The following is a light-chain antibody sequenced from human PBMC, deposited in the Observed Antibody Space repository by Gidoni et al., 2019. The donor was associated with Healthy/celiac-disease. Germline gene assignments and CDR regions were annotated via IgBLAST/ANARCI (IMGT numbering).Light chain of an antibody. CDR2: GNS. CDR3: QSYASSLSGRVV. J-gene: IGLJ2*01. V-gene: IGLV1-40*01. CDR1: SSNIGAGYD. Sequence: QAVLTQPPSVSGAPGQRVTISCTGSSSNIGAGYDVHWYQQLPGTAPKLLLYGNSNRPTGVPDRFCGSKSGTSASLAITGLQAEAEDDYYCQSYASSLSGRVVFGGGTKLTVL.